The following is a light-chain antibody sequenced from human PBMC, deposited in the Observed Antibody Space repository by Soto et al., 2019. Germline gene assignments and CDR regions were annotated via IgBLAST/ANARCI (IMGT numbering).Light chain of an antibody. CDR1: TGAVTSGYY. CDR3: RLYYGGAGVV. V-gene: IGLV7-43*01. CDR2: STS. Sequence: QAVVTQEPSLTVSAGGTVTLTCASCTGAVTSGYYPNWFQQKPGQAPRAMIYSTSSKHSWTPARFSGSLLGGKAALTLSGVQPEDGPEYYCRLYYGGAGVVFGGGTKLTV. J-gene: IGLJ2*01.